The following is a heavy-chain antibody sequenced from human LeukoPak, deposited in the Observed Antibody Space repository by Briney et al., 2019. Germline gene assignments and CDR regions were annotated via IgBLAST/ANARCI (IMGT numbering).Heavy chain of an antibody. CDR3: ARDRNWDTDY. Sequence: GGSLRLSCAASGFTVSSNYMSWVRQAPGKGLEWVSSISSSSSYIYYADSVKGRFTISRDNAKNSLYLQMNSLRAEDTAVYHCARDRNWDTDYWGQGTLVTVSS. J-gene: IGHJ4*02. D-gene: IGHD7-27*01. CDR2: ISSSSSYI. CDR1: GFTVSSNY. V-gene: IGHV3-21*01.